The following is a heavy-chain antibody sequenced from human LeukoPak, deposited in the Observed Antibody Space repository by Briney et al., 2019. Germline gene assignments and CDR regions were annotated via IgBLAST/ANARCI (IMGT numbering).Heavy chain of an antibody. Sequence: GRSLRLSCAASGFTFSDYYMSWIRQAPGKGLEWVSYISSSGSTIYYADSVKGRFTISRDNAKNSLYLQMNSLRAEDTAVYYCASKDSSSWNDYWGQGTLVTVSS. D-gene: IGHD6-13*01. V-gene: IGHV3-11*01. CDR3: ASKDSSSWNDY. CDR2: ISSSGSTI. J-gene: IGHJ4*02. CDR1: GFTFSDYY.